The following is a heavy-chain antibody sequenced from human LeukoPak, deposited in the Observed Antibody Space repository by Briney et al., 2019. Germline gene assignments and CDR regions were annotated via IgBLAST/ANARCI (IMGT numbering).Heavy chain of an antibody. CDR1: GFTFSSYG. V-gene: IGHV3-30*18. CDR2: ISYDGSNK. D-gene: IGHD3-10*01. J-gene: IGHJ4*02. Sequence: GGSLRLSCAASGFTFSSYGMHWVRQAPGKGLEWVAVISYDGSNKYYADSVKGRFTISRDNSKNTLYLQMNSLRAEDTAVYYCAKDLMVRGAHWGQGTLVTVSS. CDR3: AKDLMVRGAH.